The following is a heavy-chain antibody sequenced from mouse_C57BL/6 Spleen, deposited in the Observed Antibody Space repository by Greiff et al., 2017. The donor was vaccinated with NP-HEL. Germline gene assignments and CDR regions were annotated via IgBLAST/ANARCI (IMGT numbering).Heavy chain of an antibody. V-gene: IGHV1-76*01. CDR3: AREAYYGSSPFDY. D-gene: IGHD1-1*01. CDR1: GYTFTDYY. J-gene: IGHJ2*01. CDR2: IYPGSGNT. Sequence: QVHVKQSGAELVRPGASVKLSCKASGYTFTDYYINWVKQRPGQGLEWIARIYPGSGNTYYNEKFKGKATLTAEKSSSTAYMQLSSLTSEDSAVYFCAREAYYGSSPFDYWGQGTTLTVSS.